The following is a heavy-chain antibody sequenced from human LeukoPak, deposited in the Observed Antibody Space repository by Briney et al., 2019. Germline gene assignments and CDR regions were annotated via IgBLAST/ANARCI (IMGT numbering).Heavy chain of an antibody. CDR1: RFTFSGYW. J-gene: IGHJ4*02. CDR2: IKQDGSEK. D-gene: IGHD3-3*01. CDR3: ARTFWSGNGYYFEY. V-gene: IGHV3-7*04. Sequence: GGSLRLSCAVSRFTFSGYWMSWVRQAPGKGLEWVANIKQDGSEKHYVDSVKGRFTIARDNAKNSLYLQMNSVRAEDAAVYYCARTFWSGNGYYFEYWGQGSLVTVSS.